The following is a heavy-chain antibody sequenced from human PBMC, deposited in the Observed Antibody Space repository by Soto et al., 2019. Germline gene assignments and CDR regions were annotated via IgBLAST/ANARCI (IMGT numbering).Heavy chain of an antibody. CDR3: AKVRRAIKVLRFLEWFRARGPLSDAFDI. D-gene: IGHD3-3*01. V-gene: IGHV3-23*01. CDR2: ISGSGGST. Sequence: EVQLLESGGGLVQPGGSLRLSCAASGFTFSSYAMSWVRQAPGKGLEWVSAISGSGGSTYYADSVKGRFTISRDNSKNTLYLQMNSLRAEDTAVYYCAKVRRAIKVLRFLEWFRARGPLSDAFDIRGQGTMVTVSS. CDR1: GFTFSSYA. J-gene: IGHJ3*02.